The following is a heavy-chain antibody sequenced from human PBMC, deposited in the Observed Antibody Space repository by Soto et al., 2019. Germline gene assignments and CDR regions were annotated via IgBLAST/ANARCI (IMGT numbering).Heavy chain of an antibody. J-gene: IGHJ6*02. CDR2: IWFDGSYI. Sequence: PGGSLRLSCAASGFTFSTYGMHWVRQAPGKGLEWVALIWFDGSYIYYADSVKGRFTISRDNAKNSLYLQMNSLRAEDTAVYYCARDLLEYSSTLNYGMDVWGQGTTVTVSS. V-gene: IGHV3-33*01. CDR1: GFTFSTYG. D-gene: IGHD6-6*01. CDR3: ARDLLEYSSTLNYGMDV.